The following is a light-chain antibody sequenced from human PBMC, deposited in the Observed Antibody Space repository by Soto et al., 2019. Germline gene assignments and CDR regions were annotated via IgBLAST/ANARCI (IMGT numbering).Light chain of an antibody. CDR2: GGS. J-gene: IGKJ2*03. CDR3: QQFDSSRVYS. CDR1: QIVTRTY. V-gene: IGKV3-20*01. Sequence: PGDRATLSCRASQIVTRTYLAWYQQKPGQSPRLIIYGGSTRASGFPDRFSGGGSGKDFTRTISRLEPEDSAVYYCNCQQFDSSRVYSFGQGTKLEI.